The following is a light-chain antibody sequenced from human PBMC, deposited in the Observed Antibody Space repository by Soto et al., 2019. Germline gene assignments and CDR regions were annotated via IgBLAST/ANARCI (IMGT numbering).Light chain of an antibody. V-gene: IGKV3-20*01. CDR2: VAS. CDR3: LQYGSSPPAYT. Sequence: ESVLTQSPGTLSLSPGDRATLSCRASQYVSGSYFAWYQQKPGQAPRLLIYVASSRATGIPDRFSGSGSGTDFTLTINRLEPEDFAVYYCLQYGSSPPAYTFGQGTKLEIK. J-gene: IGKJ2*01. CDR1: QYVSGSY.